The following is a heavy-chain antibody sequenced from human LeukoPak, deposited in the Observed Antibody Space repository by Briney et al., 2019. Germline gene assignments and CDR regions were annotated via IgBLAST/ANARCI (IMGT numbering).Heavy chain of an antibody. D-gene: IGHD5-18*01. CDR2: ISSSSSYI. V-gene: IGHV3-21*01. Sequence: GGSLRLSCAASGFTFSSYSMNWVRQAPGKGLEWVSSISSSSSYIYYADSVKGRFTISRDNSKNTLYLQMNSLRAEDTAVYYCARVGRGYSYGQDYFDYWGQGTLVTVSS. CDR1: GFTFSSYS. J-gene: IGHJ4*02. CDR3: ARVGRGYSYGQDYFDY.